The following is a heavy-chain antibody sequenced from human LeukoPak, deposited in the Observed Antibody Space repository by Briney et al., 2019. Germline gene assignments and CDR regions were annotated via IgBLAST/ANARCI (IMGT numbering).Heavy chain of an antibody. CDR3: ARANYCDSTGYLPVVYPSDY. J-gene: IGHJ4*02. CDR1: GGSIRSSGYY. Sequence: SETLSLTCTVSGGSIRSSGYYWSWIRQDPAKGLEWIGYIYHSGSTYYNPSLKSRVTISLDTSKNQFSLKLRSVTAADTAVYYCARANYCDSTGYLPVVYPSDYWGQGTLVTVSS. CDR2: IYHSGST. D-gene: IGHD3-22*01. V-gene: IGHV4-31*03.